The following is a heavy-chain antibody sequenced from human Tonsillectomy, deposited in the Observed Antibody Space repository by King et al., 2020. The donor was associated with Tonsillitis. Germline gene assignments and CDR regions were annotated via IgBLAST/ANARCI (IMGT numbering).Heavy chain of an antibody. D-gene: IGHD2-21*02. Sequence: VQLQQWGAGLLKPSGTLSLTCAVYGGSFSGYYWSWIRQPPGKGLEWIGEINHSGSTNYNPSLKSRVTISVDTSKNQFSLNLSSLTAADTAVYYCARVSAYCGGDCYPSFDYWGQGTLVTVSS. CDR2: INHSGST. CDR3: ARVSAYCGGDCYPSFDY. CDR1: GGSFSGYY. V-gene: IGHV4-34*01. J-gene: IGHJ4*02.